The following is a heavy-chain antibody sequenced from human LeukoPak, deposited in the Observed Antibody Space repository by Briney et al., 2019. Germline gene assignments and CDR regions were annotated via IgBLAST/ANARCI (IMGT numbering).Heavy chain of an antibody. CDR1: EFTFSNYW. V-gene: IGHV3-7*01. Sequence: GGSLRLSCAASEFTFSNYWMSWVRQAPGKGLEWVANINQDGSATYYVDSLKGRFTISRDNAQNSLYLQMNSLRVEDTAVYYCARSPPTGTVDYWGQGTLVTVSS. CDR3: ARSPPTGTVDY. D-gene: IGHD1-1*01. J-gene: IGHJ4*02. CDR2: INQDGSAT.